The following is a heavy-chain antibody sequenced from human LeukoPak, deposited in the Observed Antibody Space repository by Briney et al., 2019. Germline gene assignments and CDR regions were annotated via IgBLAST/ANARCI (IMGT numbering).Heavy chain of an antibody. D-gene: IGHD2-2*01. V-gene: IGHV4-59*01. CDR2: IYYSGST. CDR1: GGSISSYY. Sequence: SETLSLTCTVSGGSISSYYWSWIRQPPGKGLEWIGYIYYSGSTNYNPSLKSRVPISVATSKNQYSLKLSSVTAADTAVYYCARVVVAPEHNWFDPWGQGTLVTVSS. CDR3: ARVVVAPEHNWFDP. J-gene: IGHJ5*02.